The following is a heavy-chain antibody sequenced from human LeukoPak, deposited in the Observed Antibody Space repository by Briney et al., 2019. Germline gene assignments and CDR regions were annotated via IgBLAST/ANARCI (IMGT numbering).Heavy chain of an antibody. CDR2: IYYSGST. D-gene: IGHD3-3*01. CDR3: ARRSLEWLSFDS. V-gene: IGHV4-39*01. J-gene: IGHJ5*01. CDR1: GGSISSSSYY. Sequence: SETLSLTCTVSGGSISSSSYYWGWIRQPPGKGLEWIGSIYYSGSTYYNPSLKSRVTISVDTSKNQFSLKLSSVSAADTAVYYCARRSLEWLSFDSWGQGTLVTVSS.